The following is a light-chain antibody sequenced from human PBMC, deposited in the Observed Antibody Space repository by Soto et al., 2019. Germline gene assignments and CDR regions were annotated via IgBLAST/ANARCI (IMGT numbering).Light chain of an antibody. J-gene: IGLJ1*01. V-gene: IGLV2-14*01. CDR2: DVT. CDR3: SSYPTSSSYV. CDR1: SSDVGGYIY. Sequence: QSALNQPASVSGSPGQSITISCTGTSSDVGGYIYVSWYQQHPGKAPKLMIYDVTSRPSGVSYRFSGSKSGNTASLTISGLQAEDEADYYCSSYPTSSSYVFGTGTKVTVL.